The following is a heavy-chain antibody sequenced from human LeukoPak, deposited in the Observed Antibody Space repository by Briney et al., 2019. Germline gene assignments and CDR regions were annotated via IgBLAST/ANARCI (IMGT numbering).Heavy chain of an antibody. CDR3: AKRDY. CDR2: INSEGSST. CDR1: GFTFSSYW. V-gene: IGHV3-74*01. J-gene: IGHJ4*02. Sequence: GGSLRLSCAASGFTFSSYWMHSVRHAPGEGLVWVSRINSEGSSTSYADSVKGRYTISTDNAKNTLYLQMNSLRAEDTAVYYCAKRDYWGQGTLVTVSS.